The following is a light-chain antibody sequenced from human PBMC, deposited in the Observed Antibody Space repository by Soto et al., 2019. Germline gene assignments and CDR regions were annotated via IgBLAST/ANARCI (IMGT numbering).Light chain of an antibody. CDR2: EVN. J-gene: IGLJ3*02. Sequence: QSALTQPASVSGSPGQSITISCTGTSSDVGGYNYVCWYQQHPGKAPKLMIYEVNNRPSGVSNRFSGSKSGNTASLTISGLQAEDEADYYCTSYTTSSTLVFGGGTKLTVL. V-gene: IGLV2-14*01. CDR3: TSYTTSSTLV. CDR1: SSDVGGYNY.